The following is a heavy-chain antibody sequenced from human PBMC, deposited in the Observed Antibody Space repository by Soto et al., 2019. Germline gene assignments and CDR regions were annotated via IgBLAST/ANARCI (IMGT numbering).Heavy chain of an antibody. D-gene: IGHD2-21*01. CDR3: ARGGISHWAYFYYMDV. CDR1: GGSISDYF. V-gene: IGHV4-34*01. CDR2: INHLGSI. J-gene: IGHJ6*03. Sequence: PSETLSLTCTGSGGSISDYFWSWIRQPPGMALEWIGEINHLGSINYNPSLKSRVTMSVDTSKNQFSLTLNSVTAADTATYYCARGGISHWAYFYYMDVWDRGTTVTVSS.